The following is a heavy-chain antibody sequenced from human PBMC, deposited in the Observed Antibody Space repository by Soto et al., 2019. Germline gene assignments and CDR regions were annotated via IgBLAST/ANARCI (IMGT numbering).Heavy chain of an antibody. CDR2: MYYTGVT. D-gene: IGHD3-10*01. V-gene: IGHV4-61*01. J-gene: IGHJ6*02. Sequence: SETLSLTCSVSGGSVRSGNHFWNWIRQPPGRRLEWLGYMYYTGVTNYNPSLKSRVSMSVDTSKNQFSLKLTSLTAADTAVYYCARGGEPLGYYGLDVWGQGVTVTVSS. CDR3: ARGGEPLGYYGLDV. CDR1: GGSVRSGNHF.